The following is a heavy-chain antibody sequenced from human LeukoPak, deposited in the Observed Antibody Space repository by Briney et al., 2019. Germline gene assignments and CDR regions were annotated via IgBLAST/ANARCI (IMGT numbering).Heavy chain of an antibody. V-gene: IGHV4-59*11. Sequence: SETLSLTCTVSGGSISSHYWSWIRQPPGKGLEWIGYIYYSGSTNYNPSLKSRVTISVDTSKNQFSLKLSSVTAADTAVYYCARDGDFWRGYRHAFDIWGQGTMVTVSS. CDR2: IYYSGST. J-gene: IGHJ3*02. CDR3: ARDGDFWRGYRHAFDI. D-gene: IGHD3-3*01. CDR1: GGSISSHY.